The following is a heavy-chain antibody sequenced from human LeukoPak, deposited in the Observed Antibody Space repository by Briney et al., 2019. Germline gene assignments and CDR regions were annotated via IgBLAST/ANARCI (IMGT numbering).Heavy chain of an antibody. D-gene: IGHD6-19*01. V-gene: IGHV3-21*06. CDR3: VRGMYSSGPDSFEY. J-gene: IGHJ4*02. CDR2: ISGGSTYI. Sequence: GGSLRLSCAASGFIFSIYSMNWVRQAPGKGLEWVSYISGGSTYIYYADSVKGRFTISRDEATNSLFLQMNSLSAEDTAVYYCVRGMYSSGPDSFEYWGEGTLVTVSS. CDR1: GFIFSIYS.